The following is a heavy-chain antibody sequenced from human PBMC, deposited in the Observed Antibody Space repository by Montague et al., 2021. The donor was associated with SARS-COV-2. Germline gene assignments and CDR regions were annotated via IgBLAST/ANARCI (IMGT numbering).Heavy chain of an antibody. J-gene: IGHJ4*02. V-gene: IGHV4-39*01. CDR1: GDSIRSSSYY. Sequence: SETLSLTCTVAGDSIRSSSYYWGWIRQPPGRGLEWIGSIYYDGSTYYNPSFKSRVTISVDTSKTQFSLKLSSVTAADPAVYSCASRVHPAFGSGAIDYWGQGTLVTVSS. CDR2: IYYDGST. CDR3: ASRVHPAFGSGAIDY. D-gene: IGHD6-19*01.